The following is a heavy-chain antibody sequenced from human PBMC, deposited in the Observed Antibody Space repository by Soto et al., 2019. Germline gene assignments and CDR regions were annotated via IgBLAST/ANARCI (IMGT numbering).Heavy chain of an antibody. D-gene: IGHD6-13*01. V-gene: IGHV5-51*01. J-gene: IGHJ6*02. Sequence: GESLKISCKGSGYSFTSYWIGWVRQIPGKGLKWMGIIYPGDSDTRYSPSFQGQVTISADKSISTAYLQWSSLKASDTAMYYCARTSAAGKYYYGMDVWGQGTTVTVSS. CDR3: ARTSAAGKYYYGMDV. CDR2: IYPGDSDT. CDR1: GYSFTSYW.